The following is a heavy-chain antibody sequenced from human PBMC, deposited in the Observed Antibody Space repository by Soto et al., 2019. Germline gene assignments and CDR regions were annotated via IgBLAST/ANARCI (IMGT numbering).Heavy chain of an antibody. CDR1: GGSISSSSYY. J-gene: IGHJ4*02. CDR2: IYYSGST. Sequence: QLQLQESGPGLVKPSETLSLTCTVSGGSISSSSYYWGWIRQPPGKGLEWIGSIYYSGSTYYNPSLKSRVTISVDTSKNQFSLKLSSVTAADTAVYYCARRPLPMPGGYSGYVIDYWGQGTLVTVSS. V-gene: IGHV4-39*01. CDR3: ARRPLPMPGGYSGYVIDY. D-gene: IGHD5-12*01.